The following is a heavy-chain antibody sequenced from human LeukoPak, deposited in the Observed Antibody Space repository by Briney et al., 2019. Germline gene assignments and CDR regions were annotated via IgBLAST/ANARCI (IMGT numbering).Heavy chain of an antibody. CDR1: GFTVSSNY. D-gene: IGHD3-9*01. V-gene: IGHV3-53*01. J-gene: IGHJ4*02. CDR2: IYSGGST. CDR3: ARSPDILTGYYINYFDY. Sequence: PGGSLRLSCAASGFTVSSNYMSWVRQAPGKGLEWVSIIYSGGSTFYADSVKGRSTISRDNSKNTLYLQMNSLRAEDTAVYYCARSPDILTGYYINYFDYWGQGTLVTVSS.